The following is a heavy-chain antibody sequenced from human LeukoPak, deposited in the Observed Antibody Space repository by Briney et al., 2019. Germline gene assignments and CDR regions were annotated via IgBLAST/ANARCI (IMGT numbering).Heavy chain of an antibody. J-gene: IGHJ4*02. CDR1: GFTFSSYA. CDR3: AKSIAAVEVFYYFDY. D-gene: IGHD6-13*01. Sequence: GGSLRLSCAASGFTFSSYAMSWVRQAPGKGLEWVSAISGSGGSTYYADSVKGRFTISRDNSKNTLYLQMNSLRAEDTAVYYCAKSIAAVEVFYYFDYWGQETLVTVSS. CDR2: ISGSGGST. V-gene: IGHV3-23*01.